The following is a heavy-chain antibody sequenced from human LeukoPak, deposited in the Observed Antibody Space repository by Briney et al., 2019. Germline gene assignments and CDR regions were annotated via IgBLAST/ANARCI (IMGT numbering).Heavy chain of an antibody. CDR2: IHPSGML. Sequence: PSQTLSLTCTVSGASFNSDDQYWNWIRQSPGKGLEWIGSIHPSGMLYNNPSLESRVTMSRDTSKNQFSLNLNSVTAADTAVYFCSRGLDSRKLGYWGQGTTVTVSS. CDR3: SRGLDSRKLGY. J-gene: IGHJ6*02. D-gene: IGHD3-22*01. CDR1: GASFNSDDQY. V-gene: IGHV4-31*03.